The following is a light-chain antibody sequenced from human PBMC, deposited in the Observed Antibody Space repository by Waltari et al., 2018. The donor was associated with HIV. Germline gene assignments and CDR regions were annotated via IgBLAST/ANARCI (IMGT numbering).Light chain of an antibody. CDR3: SSYTSSSTEV. J-gene: IGLJ1*01. CDR1: SSDVGGYNY. V-gene: IGLV2-14*03. CDR2: DVI. Sequence: QSALTQPPSVSGSPGQSITISCTGTSSDVGGYNYVSWYQQHPGKAPKLMIYDVINRPSGVSNRFSGSKSGNTASLTISGLQAEDEADYYCSSYTSSSTEVFGTGTKVTVL.